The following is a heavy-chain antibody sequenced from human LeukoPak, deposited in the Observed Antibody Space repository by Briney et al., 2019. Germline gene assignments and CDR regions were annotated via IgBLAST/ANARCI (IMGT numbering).Heavy chain of an antibody. D-gene: IGHD6-13*01. CDR2: INPNSGGT. V-gene: IGHV1-2*02. CDR3: ARVAAAAAHFDY. J-gene: IGHJ4*02. CDR1: GYTFTGYY. Sequence: ASVKVSCKASGYTFTGYYMHWVRQAPGQGLEWMGWINPNSGGTNYAQKFQGRVTMTRDTPISTAYMELSRLRSDDTAVYYCARVAAAAAHFDYWGQGTLVTVSS.